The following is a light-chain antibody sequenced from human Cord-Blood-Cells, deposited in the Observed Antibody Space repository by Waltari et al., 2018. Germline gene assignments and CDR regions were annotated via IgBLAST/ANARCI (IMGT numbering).Light chain of an antibody. CDR1: QSISSW. J-gene: IGKJ1*01. CDR3: QQYNSYPSA. V-gene: IGKV1-5*01. Sequence: DIQMNQSPSTLSASVGDRVTITCRASQSISSWLAWDQQKPGKARKPLIYDASSLESGVQSRFSRRGSGTEFTLTSSSLQPDYVATYCCQQYNSYPSAFGHGTKVEVK. CDR2: DAS.